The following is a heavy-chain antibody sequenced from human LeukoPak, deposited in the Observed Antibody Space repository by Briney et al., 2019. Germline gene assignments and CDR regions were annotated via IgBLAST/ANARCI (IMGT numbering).Heavy chain of an antibody. D-gene: IGHD6-19*01. J-gene: IGHJ4*02. CDR1: GGSISSYY. Sequence: SETLSLTCTVSGGSISSYYWSWIRQPPGKGLEWIGYIYYSGSTNYNPSPKSRLTISVDTSKNQYSLKLSSVTAADTAVYYCARGGSSGWADYWGQGTLVTVSS. V-gene: IGHV4-59*01. CDR3: ARGGSSGWADY. CDR2: IYYSGST.